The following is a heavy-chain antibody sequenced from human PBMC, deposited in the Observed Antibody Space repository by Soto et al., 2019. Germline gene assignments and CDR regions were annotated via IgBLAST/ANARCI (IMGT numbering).Heavy chain of an antibody. CDR2: ISAYNGNT. CDR3: ARDSPQSGSYPKSDY. V-gene: IGHV1-18*01. J-gene: IGHJ4*02. D-gene: IGHD1-26*01. CDR1: GYTFTSYG. Sequence: ASVKVSCKASGYTFTSYGISWVRQAPGQGLEWMGWISAYNGNTNYAQKLQGRVTMTTDTSTSTAYMELRSLRSDDTAVYYCARDSPQSGSYPKSDYWGQGTLVTVSS.